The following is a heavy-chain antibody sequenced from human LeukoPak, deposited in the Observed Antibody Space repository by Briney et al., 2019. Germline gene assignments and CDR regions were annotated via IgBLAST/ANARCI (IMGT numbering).Heavy chain of an antibody. CDR2: IIPIFGTA. Sequence: SVKVSCKASGGTFSSYAISWVRQAPGQGLEWMGGIIPIFGTANYAQKFQGRVTITADESTSTAYMELSNLRSEDTAVYYCARGGSSGWLSYFDYWGQGTLVTVSS. CDR1: GGTFSSYA. J-gene: IGHJ4*02. D-gene: IGHD6-19*01. CDR3: ARGGSSGWLSYFDY. V-gene: IGHV1-69*13.